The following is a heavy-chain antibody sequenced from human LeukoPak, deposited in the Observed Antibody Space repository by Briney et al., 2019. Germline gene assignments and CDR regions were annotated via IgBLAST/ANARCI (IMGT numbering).Heavy chain of an antibody. J-gene: IGHJ4*02. CDR2: INHSGST. CDR1: GGSFSGYY. CDR3: ARDEVRAGVDY. V-gene: IGHV4-34*01. D-gene: IGHD3-10*01. Sequence: SETLSLTCAVYGGSFSGYYWSWIRQPPGKGLEWIGEINHSGSTNYNPSLKSRVTISVDTSKNQFSLKLSSVTAADTAVYYCARDEVRAGVDYWGQGTLVTVSS.